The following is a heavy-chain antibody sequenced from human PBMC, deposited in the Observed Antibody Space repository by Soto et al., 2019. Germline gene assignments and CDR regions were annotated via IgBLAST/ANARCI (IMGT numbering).Heavy chain of an antibody. D-gene: IGHD4-17*01. J-gene: IGHJ2*01. CDR1: GYTFTSYA. CDR2: INPGNGNT. CDR3: ARGASSVTTFYFDL. Sequence: QVQVGQSGAEVKKPGASVKVSCKASGYTFTSYAMHWVRQAPGQSLEWMGWINPGNGNTRYSQKFQGRVTITRDTSASTAYMELSSLRSEDTAVYYCARGASSVTTFYFDLWGRGTLVTVSS. V-gene: IGHV1-3*01.